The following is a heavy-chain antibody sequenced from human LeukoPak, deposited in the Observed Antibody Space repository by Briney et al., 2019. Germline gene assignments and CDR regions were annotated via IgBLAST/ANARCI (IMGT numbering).Heavy chain of an antibody. CDR1: GFTFSSYE. CDR3: AELGVTMIGGV. V-gene: IGHV3-48*03. Sequence: GGSLRLSGAASGFTFSSYEMNWVRQAPGKGLEWVSYISSSGSTIYYADSVKGRFTISRDNAKNSLYLQMNSLRAEDTAVYYCAELGVTMIGGVWGKGTTVTISS. J-gene: IGHJ6*04. CDR2: ISSSGSTI. D-gene: IGHD3-10*02.